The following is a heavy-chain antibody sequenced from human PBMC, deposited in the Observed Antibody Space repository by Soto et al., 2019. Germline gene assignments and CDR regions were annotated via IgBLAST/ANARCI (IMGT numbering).Heavy chain of an antibody. D-gene: IGHD3-22*01. V-gene: IGHV3-21*01. CDR1: GFTFSSYN. CDR3: ARDSYYHSSSGYYVFDY. CDR2: ISSSNSYM. Sequence: GGSLRLSCAASGFTFSSYNINWVRQAPGKGLEWVSSISSSNSYMYYADSVKGRFTISRDNAKNSLYLQMNSLRAEDTAVYYCARDSYYHSSSGYYVFDYWGQGTLVTGLL. J-gene: IGHJ4*02.